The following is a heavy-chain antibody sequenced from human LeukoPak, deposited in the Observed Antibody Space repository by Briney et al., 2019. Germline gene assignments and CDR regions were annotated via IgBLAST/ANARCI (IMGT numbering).Heavy chain of an antibody. Sequence: PSEALSLTCTVSGGSTCSYYWNWIRPRPGKGLGWSDYIYYSGVTNYNPSIKSRVTISLDTSKNKFSPNLTSVTAADTAVYYCARFTPQGYGWGGYNRFDPWGQGTLVTVSS. CDR2: IYYSGVT. CDR1: GGSTCSYY. V-gene: IGHV4-59*01. CDR3: ARFTPQGYGWGGYNRFDP. D-gene: IGHD3-16*01. J-gene: IGHJ5*02.